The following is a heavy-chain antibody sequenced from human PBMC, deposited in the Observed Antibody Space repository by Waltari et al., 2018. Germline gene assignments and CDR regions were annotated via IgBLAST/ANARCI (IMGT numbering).Heavy chain of an antibody. Sequence: QLQLQESGSGLVKPSQTLSLTCAVSGGSISSGGYSWSWIQQPPGKGLEWIGYIYHSGSTYYNPSLKSRVTISVDRSKNQFSLKLSSVTAADTAVYYCARATVTTGNFDYWGQGTLVTVSS. J-gene: IGHJ4*02. CDR1: GGSISSGGYS. V-gene: IGHV4-30-2*01. D-gene: IGHD4-17*01. CDR2: IYHSGST. CDR3: ARATVTTGNFDY.